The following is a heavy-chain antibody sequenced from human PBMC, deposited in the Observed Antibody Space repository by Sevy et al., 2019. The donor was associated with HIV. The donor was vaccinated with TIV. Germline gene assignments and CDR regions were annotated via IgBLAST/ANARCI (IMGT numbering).Heavy chain of an antibody. Sequence: GGSLGLSCAASGFSFSNYAMSWVRQAPGKGLEWVSTLIGGGSRTYYADSVTGRFTIYRDNSRNPLYLQMNSLRAEDTAVYYCANRRVQSGLSGGRANHGWAVCGQGTTVPVSS. V-gene: IGHV3-23*01. D-gene: IGHD2-8*02. CDR3: ANRRVQSGLSGGRANHGWAV. J-gene: IGHJ6*02. CDR1: GFSFSNYA. CDR2: LIGGGSRT.